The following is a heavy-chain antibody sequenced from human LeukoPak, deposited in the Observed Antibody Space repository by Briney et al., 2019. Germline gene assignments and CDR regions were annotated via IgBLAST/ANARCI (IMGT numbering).Heavy chain of an antibody. CDR2: IKQDGSEK. CDR3: ARDFDWANDY. D-gene: IGHD3-9*01. V-gene: IGHV3-7*01. J-gene: IGHJ4*02. CDR1: GFTFSSYS. Sequence: TGGSLRLSCAASGFTFSSYSMNWVRQAPGKGLEWVANIKQDGSEKYYVDSVKGRFTISRDNAKNSLYLQMNSLRAEDTAVYYCARDFDWANDYWGQGTLVTVSS.